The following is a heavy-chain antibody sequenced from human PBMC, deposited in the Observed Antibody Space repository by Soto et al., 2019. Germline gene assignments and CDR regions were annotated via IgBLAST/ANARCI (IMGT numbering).Heavy chain of an antibody. J-gene: IGHJ4*02. CDR1: GYGFTSYW. CDR3: ARLFYYDSSGRNSDY. CDR2: IYPGDSDT. D-gene: IGHD3-22*01. V-gene: IGHV5-51*01. Sequence: SLDLSCKGSGYGFTSYWIGWVRQMPGKGLEWMGIIYPGDSDTRYSPSFQGQVTISADKSISTAYLQWSSLKASETAMYYCARLFYYDSSGRNSDYWGQGTLVTASS.